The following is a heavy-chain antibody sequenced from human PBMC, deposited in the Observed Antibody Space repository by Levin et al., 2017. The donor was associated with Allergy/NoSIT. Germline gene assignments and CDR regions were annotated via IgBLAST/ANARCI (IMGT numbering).Heavy chain of an antibody. J-gene: IGHJ4*02. CDR2: ISNSGTII. D-gene: IGHD2-21*02. CDR3: ARVTRCGGDCYFLDY. V-gene: IGHV3-11*01. CDR1: GFTFSDYY. Sequence: GGSPRLSCAASGFTFSDYYMSWIRRAPGKGLEWVSYISNSGTIIYYGDSVKRRFTISRDDAKNSLFLQMNSLRVEDTAVYYCARVTRCGGDCYFLDYWGQGTLVTVSS.